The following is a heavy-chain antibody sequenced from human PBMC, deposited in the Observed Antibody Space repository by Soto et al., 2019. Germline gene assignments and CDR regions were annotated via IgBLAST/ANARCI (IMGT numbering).Heavy chain of an antibody. Sequence: PGGSLRLSCEASGFAFSSYAMHWVRQAPGKGLEWVGVISYDGNYIYYADSVKGRFTISRDNSKSTLYLQVDSLRPEDAAVYYCARDPKTFGGQHWAFNYFDSWGQGTLVTVSS. J-gene: IGHJ4*02. V-gene: IGHV3-30*03. CDR3: ARDPKTFGGQHWAFNYFDS. CDR1: GFAFSSYA. D-gene: IGHD7-27*01. CDR2: ISYDGNYI.